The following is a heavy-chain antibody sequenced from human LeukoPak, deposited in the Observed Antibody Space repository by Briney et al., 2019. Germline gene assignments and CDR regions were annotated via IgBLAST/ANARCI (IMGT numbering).Heavy chain of an antibody. V-gene: IGHV1-69*04. CDR2: IIPILGIA. D-gene: IGHD4-17*01. CDR1: GGTFSSYA. CDR3: ARSLVTTYYYYYGMDV. J-gene: IGHJ6*02. Sequence: GSSVEVSCKASGGTFSSYAISWVRQAPGQGLEWMGRIIPILGIANYAQKFQGRVTITADKSTSTAYMELSSLRSEDTAVYYCARSLVTTYYYYYGMDVWGQGTTVTVSS.